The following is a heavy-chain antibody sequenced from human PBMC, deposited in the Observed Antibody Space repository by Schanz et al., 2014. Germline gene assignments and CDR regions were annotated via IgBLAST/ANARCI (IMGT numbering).Heavy chain of an antibody. CDR1: GYIFIGYY. CDR3: AREPLGCTGSGCQTYDAFDI. V-gene: IGHV1-2*02. CDR2: TNTNSGDT. Sequence: QVQLVQSGAEMKKPGASVKVSCKASGYIFIGYYIHWVRQAPGQGLEWMGWTNTNSGDTKIAQKLQGSVTMTRDPSRSEAKRERPSLRSDDTAVYYCAREPLGCTGSGCQTYDAFDIWGKGTMVPVSS. J-gene: IGHJ3*02. D-gene: IGHD2-8*02.